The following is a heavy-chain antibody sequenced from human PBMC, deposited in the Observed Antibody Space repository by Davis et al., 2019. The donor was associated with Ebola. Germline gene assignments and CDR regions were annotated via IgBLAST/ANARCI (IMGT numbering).Heavy chain of an antibody. J-gene: IGHJ6*03. Sequence: PGGSLRLSCAASGFTFSDYYMSWIRQAPGKGLEWVSSISSSSSYIYYADSVKGRFTISRDNAKNSLYLQMNSLRAEDTAVYYCARDHYYDSSGYYISPSWYYYMGVWGKGTTVTVSS. D-gene: IGHD3-22*01. CDR2: ISSSSSYI. CDR3: ARDHYYDSSGYYISPSWYYYMGV. CDR1: GFTFSDYY. V-gene: IGHV3-11*06.